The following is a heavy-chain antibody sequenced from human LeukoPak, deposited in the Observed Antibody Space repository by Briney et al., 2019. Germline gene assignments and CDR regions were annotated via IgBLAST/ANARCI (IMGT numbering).Heavy chain of an antibody. D-gene: IGHD3-10*01. CDR3: ATPLWFGKFIFHY. J-gene: IGHJ4*02. CDR1: GYTFTDYY. V-gene: IGHV1-2*06. Sequence: ASVKVSCKASGYTFTDYYMHWVRQAPGQGLEWMGRINPDSGVTNFAQKFQGRVTMIRDTSISTAYMELSRLTSDDTAVYYCATPLWFGKFIFHYWGQGSLVTVSS. CDR2: INPDSGVT.